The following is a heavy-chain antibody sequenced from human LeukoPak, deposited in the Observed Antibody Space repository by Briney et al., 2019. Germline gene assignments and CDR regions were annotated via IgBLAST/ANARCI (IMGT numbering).Heavy chain of an antibody. CDR1: GFTFSNYW. CDR2: INSDGINT. D-gene: IGHD7-27*01. Sequence: GGSLRLSCAASGFTFSNYWMHWVRQAPGKGLVWVSRINSDGINTSYADSVKGRFTISRDNAKNTLNLQMNSLRAEDTAVYYCGRGHWGLDSWGQGTLVSVSS. V-gene: IGHV3-74*01. J-gene: IGHJ4*02. CDR3: GRGHWGLDS.